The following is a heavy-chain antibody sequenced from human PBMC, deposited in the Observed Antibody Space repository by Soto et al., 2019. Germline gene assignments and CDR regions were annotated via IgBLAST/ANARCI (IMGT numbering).Heavy chain of an antibody. D-gene: IGHD1-26*01. CDR2: IYPGDSDT. CDR1: GYTFTNYW. CDR3: ARLSSGSFDS. V-gene: IGHV5-51*01. Sequence: PGDSLKISCKGSGYTFTNYWIGWVRQMPGRGLEWMGSIYPGDSDTRYSPSFQGQVTISADKSISTAYLQWSSLKASDTAMYYCARLSSGSFDSWGQGTLVTVAS. J-gene: IGHJ4*02.